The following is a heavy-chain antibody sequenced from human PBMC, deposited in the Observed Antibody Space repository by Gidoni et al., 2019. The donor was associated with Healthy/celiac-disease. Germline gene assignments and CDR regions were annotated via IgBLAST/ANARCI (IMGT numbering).Heavy chain of an antibody. V-gene: IGHV3-15*01. CDR1: GFPFSNAW. J-gene: IGHJ1*01. CDR3: TTGDYGELRLLRGKYFQH. CDR2: IKSKTDGGTT. Sequence: EVQLVESGGGLVKPGGSLSLACAASGFPFSNAWMSWVRQAPGKGLEWVGRIKSKTDGGTTDYAAPVKGRFTISRDDSKNTLYLQMSSLKTEDTAVYYCTTGDYGELRLLRGKYFQHWGQGTLVTVSS. D-gene: IGHD4-17*01.